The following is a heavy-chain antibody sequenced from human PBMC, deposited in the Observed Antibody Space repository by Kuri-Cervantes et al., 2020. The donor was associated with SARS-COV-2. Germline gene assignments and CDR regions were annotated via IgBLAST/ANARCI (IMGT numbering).Heavy chain of an antibody. J-gene: IGHJ3*02. CDR1: GYTFTSYG. D-gene: IGHD6-13*01. CDR3: ATWGGLVAAALDAFDI. CDR2: ISAYNGNT. V-gene: IGHV1-18*01. Sequence: ASVKVSCKASGYTFTSYGISWVRQAPGQGLEWMGWISAYNGNTNYAQKLQGRVTMTTDTSTSTAYMELSSLRSEDTAVYYCATWGGLVAAALDAFDIWGQGTMVTVSS.